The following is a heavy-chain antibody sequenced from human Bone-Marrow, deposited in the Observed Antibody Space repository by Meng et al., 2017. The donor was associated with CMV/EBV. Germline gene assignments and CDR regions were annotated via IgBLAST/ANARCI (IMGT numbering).Heavy chain of an antibody. Sequence: GSLRLSCTVSGYSISSGYYWGWIRQPPGKGLEWNGSIYHSGSTYYNPSLKSRVTISVDTSKNQFSLKLSSVTAADTAVYYCARVNLNMSFDYWGQGTLVTVSS. V-gene: IGHV4-38-2*02. CDR2: IYHSGST. J-gene: IGHJ4*02. D-gene: IGHD1-14*01. CDR3: ARVNLNMSFDY. CDR1: GYSISSGYY.